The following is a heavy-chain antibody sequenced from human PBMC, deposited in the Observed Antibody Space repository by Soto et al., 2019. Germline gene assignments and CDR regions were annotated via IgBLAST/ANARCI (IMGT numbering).Heavy chain of an antibody. V-gene: IGHV4-31*03. CDR2: IYYSGST. J-gene: IGHJ5*02. CDR3: ARGGNILTGYPLLNWFDP. CDR1: GGSISSGGYY. Sequence: TLSLTCTVSGGSISSGGYYWSWIRQHPGKGLEWIGYIYYSGSTYYNPSLKSRVTISVDTSKNQFSLKLSSVTAADTAVYYCARGGNILTGYPLLNWFDPWGQGTLVTVSS. D-gene: IGHD3-9*01.